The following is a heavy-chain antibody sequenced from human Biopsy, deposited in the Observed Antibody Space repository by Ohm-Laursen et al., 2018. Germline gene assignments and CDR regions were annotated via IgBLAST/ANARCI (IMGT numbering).Heavy chain of an antibody. J-gene: IGHJ4*02. D-gene: IGHD2-15*01. CDR3: GNEVHGRDY. V-gene: IGHV4-34*08. CDR1: GKTFSDYQ. CDR2: INQAGTT. Sequence: TLTLTCAVFGKTFSDYQWSWIRQPPGKGLEWIGQINQAGTTNYNPSLKSRVSISADASKYEFSLRLTSVTAADTAVYLCGNEVHGRDYWGLGAQVTVSS.